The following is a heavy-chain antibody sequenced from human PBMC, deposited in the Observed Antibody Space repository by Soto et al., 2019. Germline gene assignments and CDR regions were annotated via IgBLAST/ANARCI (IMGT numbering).Heavy chain of an antibody. Sequence: GGSLRLSCAASGFTFSSYAMSWVRQAPGKGLEWVSAISGSGGGTYYADSVKGRFTISRDNSKNTLYLQMNSLRAEDTAVYYCAKDPLIVVVITTTWFDPWGQGTLVTVSS. J-gene: IGHJ5*02. V-gene: IGHV3-23*01. D-gene: IGHD3-22*01. CDR2: ISGSGGGT. CDR3: AKDPLIVVVITTTWFDP. CDR1: GFTFSSYA.